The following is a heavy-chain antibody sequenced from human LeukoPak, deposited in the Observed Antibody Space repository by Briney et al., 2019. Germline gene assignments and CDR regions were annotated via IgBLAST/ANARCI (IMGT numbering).Heavy chain of an antibody. V-gene: IGHV4-59*12. D-gene: IGHD1-14*01. Sequence: SETLSLTCTVSGGSISSYYWSWIRQPPGKGLGWIGYIYYSGSTNYHPSLKSRVTISVDTSKNQFSLKLSSVTAADTAVYYCASQPGGFDYWGQGTLVTVSS. CDR3: ASQPGGFDY. J-gene: IGHJ4*02. CDR2: IYYSGST. CDR1: GGSISSYY.